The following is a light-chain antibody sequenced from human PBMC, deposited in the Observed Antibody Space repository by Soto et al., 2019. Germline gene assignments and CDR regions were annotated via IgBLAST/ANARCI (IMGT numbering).Light chain of an antibody. Sequence: GDRVTITCRASQAISTWLAWYQQKPGKAPKLLIYAASNFQTGVPSRFSGSGSGTDFTLTISSLHPEDFATYYCQKANSFPRTFGQGTKVEIK. CDR3: QKANSFPRT. CDR2: AAS. CDR1: QAISTW. J-gene: IGKJ1*01. V-gene: IGKV1D-12*01.